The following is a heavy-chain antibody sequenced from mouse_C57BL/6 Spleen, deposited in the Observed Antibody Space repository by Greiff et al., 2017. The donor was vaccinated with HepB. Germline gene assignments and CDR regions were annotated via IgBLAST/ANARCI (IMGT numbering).Heavy chain of an antibody. J-gene: IGHJ2*01. CDR1: GYTFTSYW. Sequence: VQRVESGAELVRPGTSVKLSCKASGYTFTSYWMHWVKQRPGQGLEWIGVIDPSDSYTNYNQKFKGKATLTVDTSSITAYMQLSSLTSEDSAVYYCARSDGNYVYYFDYWGQCTTLTVSS. CDR2: IDPSDSYT. D-gene: IGHD2-1*01. CDR3: ARSDGNYVYYFDY. V-gene: IGHV1-59*01.